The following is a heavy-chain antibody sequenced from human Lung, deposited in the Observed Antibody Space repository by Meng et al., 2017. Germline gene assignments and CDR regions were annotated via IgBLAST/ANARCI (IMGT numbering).Heavy chain of an antibody. J-gene: IGHJ4*02. Sequence: QVQPQQWGAGLLKPSETLSLTCVVSGGSFSDYYWSWIRQPPGKGLEWIGEINHSGSTNYNPSLENRATISVDTSQNNLSLKLSSVTAADSAVYYCARGPTTMAHDFDYWGQGTLVTVSS. CDR2: INHSGST. V-gene: IGHV4-34*01. CDR3: ARGPTTMAHDFDY. CDR1: GGSFSDYY. D-gene: IGHD4-11*01.